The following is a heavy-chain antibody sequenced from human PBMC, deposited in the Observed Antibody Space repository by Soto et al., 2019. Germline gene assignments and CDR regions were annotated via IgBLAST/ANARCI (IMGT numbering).Heavy chain of an antibody. CDR1: GGSISSGGYY. CDR2: IYYSGGT. V-gene: IGHV4-31*03. J-gene: IGHJ6*03. CDR3: ASCSSTRNYYYYYMDV. D-gene: IGHD2-2*01. Sequence: QVQLQESGPGLVKPSQTLSLTCTVSGGSISSGGYYWSWIRQHPGKGLEWIGYIYYSGGTYYNPSLKSRVTISVDTSKNQFSLKLSSVTAADTAVYYCASCSSTRNYYYYYMDVWGKGTTVTVSS.